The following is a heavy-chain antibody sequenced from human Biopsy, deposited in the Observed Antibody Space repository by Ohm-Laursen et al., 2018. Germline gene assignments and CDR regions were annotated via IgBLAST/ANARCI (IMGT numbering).Heavy chain of an antibody. V-gene: IGHV3-53*01. D-gene: IGHD5-18*01. CDR2: IYGDGRT. Sequence: SPRLSCAASGFSVNDNYISWVRQAPGKGLEWVSFIYGDGRTFYAGSVKDRFTLSRDTSNNLMFLQMDSLRADDTAVYYCARGGIVSVHSYGRMGLFYFDSWGQGILVTVAS. CDR3: ARGGIVSVHSYGRMGLFYFDS. J-gene: IGHJ4*02. CDR1: GFSVNDNY.